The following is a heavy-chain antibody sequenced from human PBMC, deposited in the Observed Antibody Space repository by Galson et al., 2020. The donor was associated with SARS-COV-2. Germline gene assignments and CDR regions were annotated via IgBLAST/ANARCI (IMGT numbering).Heavy chain of an antibody. CDR3: ATVDFWSGYVYFGY. Sequence: SETLSLTCTVSGGSISSSSYYWGWIRQPPGKGLEWIGSIYYSGSTYYNPSLKSRVTISVDTSKNQFSLKLSSVTAADTAVYYCATVDFWSGYVYFGYWGQGTLVTVSS. CDR1: GGSISSSSYY. V-gene: IGHV4-39*01. D-gene: IGHD3-3*01. J-gene: IGHJ4*02. CDR2: IYYSGST.